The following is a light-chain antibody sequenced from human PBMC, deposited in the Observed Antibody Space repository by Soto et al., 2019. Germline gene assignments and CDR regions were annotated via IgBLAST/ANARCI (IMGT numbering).Light chain of an antibody. V-gene: IGLV2-23*02. J-gene: IGLJ1*01. CDR1: SSDVGSYNL. CDR2: EIS. Sequence: QSVLTQPASLSVSPGQTITISCTGTSSDVGSYNLVSWYQQHPGQAPKLMIYEISKRPSGVSNRFSGSKSGNTASLTISGLQAEDESDYYCCSYAGSSSYVFGTGTKLTVL. CDR3: CSYAGSSSYV.